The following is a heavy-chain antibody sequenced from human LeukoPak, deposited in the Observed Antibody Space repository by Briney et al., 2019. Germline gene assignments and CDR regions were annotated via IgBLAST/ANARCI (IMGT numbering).Heavy chain of an antibody. V-gene: IGHV3-9*01. CDR3: AKGHYYYDSSGYYDLGFYDY. D-gene: IGHD3-22*01. CDR2: ISWNSGSI. Sequence: GGSLRLSCAASGFTFDDYAMHWVRQAPGKGLEGVSGISWNSGSIGYADSVKGRFTISRDNAKNSLYLQMNSLRAEDTALYYCAKGHYYYDSSGYYDLGFYDYWGQGTLVTVSS. CDR1: GFTFDDYA. J-gene: IGHJ4*02.